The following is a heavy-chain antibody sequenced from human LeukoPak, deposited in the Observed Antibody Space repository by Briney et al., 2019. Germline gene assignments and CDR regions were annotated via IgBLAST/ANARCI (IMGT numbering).Heavy chain of an antibody. CDR2: IYYSGST. V-gene: IGHV4-39*07. J-gene: IGHJ4*02. D-gene: IGHD3-10*01. CDR1: GGSISSSSYY. Sequence: SETLSLTCTVSGGSISSSSYYWGWIRQPPGKGLEWIGSIYYSGSTYYNPSLKSRVTISVDTSKNQFSLKLSSVTAADTAVYYCALKDYGSGSYSFDYWGQGTLVTVSS. CDR3: ALKDYGSGSYSFDY.